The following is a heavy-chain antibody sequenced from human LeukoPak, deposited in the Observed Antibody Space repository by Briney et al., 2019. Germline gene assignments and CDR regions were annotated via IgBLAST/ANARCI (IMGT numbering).Heavy chain of an antibody. CDR2: INPSGGST. V-gene: IGHV1-46*03. J-gene: IGHJ5*02. CDR1: GYTFTSYY. Sequence: ASVKVSCKASGYTFTSYYMHWVRQAPGQGLEWMGIINPSGGSTSYAQKFQGRVTTTRDTSTSTVYMELSSLRSEDTAVYYCARSGWLQAALTSPWGQGTLVTVSS. D-gene: IGHD5-24*01. CDR3: ARSGWLQAALTSP.